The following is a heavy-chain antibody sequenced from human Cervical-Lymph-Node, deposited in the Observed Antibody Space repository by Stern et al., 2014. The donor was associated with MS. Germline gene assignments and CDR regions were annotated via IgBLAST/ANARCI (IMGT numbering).Heavy chain of an antibody. CDR3: ARDRPPYGMDV. Sequence: QLQLQESGPGLVKPSETLSLTCTVSGGSISSYYWSWIRQPPGKGLEWIGYIYYSGSPNYNPSLKSRVTISVDTSKNQFSLKLSSVTAADTAVYYCARDRPPYGMDVWGQGTTVTVSS. CDR1: GGSISSYY. D-gene: IGHD6-6*01. CDR2: IYYSGSP. J-gene: IGHJ6*02. V-gene: IGHV4-59*01.